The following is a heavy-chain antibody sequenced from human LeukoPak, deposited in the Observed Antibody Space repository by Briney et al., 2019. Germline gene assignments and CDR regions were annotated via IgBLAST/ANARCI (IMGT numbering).Heavy chain of an antibody. CDR2: ISYDGSNK. CDR3: AKGYSSGWPLDY. V-gene: IGHV3-30*18. CDR1: GSTFSSYG. J-gene: IGHJ4*02. Sequence: GGSLRLSCAASGSTFSSYGMHWVRQAPGKGLEWVAVISYDGSNKYYADSVKGRFTISRDNSKNTLYLQMNSLRAEDTAVYYCAKGYSSGWPLDYWGQGTLVTVSS. D-gene: IGHD6-19*01.